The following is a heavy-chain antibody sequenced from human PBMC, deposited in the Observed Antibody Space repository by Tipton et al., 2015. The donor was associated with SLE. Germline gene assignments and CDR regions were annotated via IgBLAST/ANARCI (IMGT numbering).Heavy chain of an antibody. CDR1: GGSISSGDYY. CDR3: ARRQRGYSYAPFDN. Sequence: TLSLTCIVSGGSISSGDYYWGWIRQPPGKGLEWIGGIHHRGSTYYNPSLKSRVTISVDTSKNQFSLKLSSVIAADTAIYYCARRQRGYSYAPFDNWGQGTLVPVSS. D-gene: IGHD5-18*01. CDR2: IHHRGST. V-gene: IGHV4-39*01. J-gene: IGHJ4*02.